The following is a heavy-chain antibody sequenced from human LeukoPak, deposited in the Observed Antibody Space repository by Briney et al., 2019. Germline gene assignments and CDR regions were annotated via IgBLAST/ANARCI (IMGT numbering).Heavy chain of an antibody. V-gene: IGHV3-23*01. CDR2: ISGSGGST. J-gene: IGHJ4*02. Sequence: GGSLRLFCAASGFTFSSYAMSWVRQAPGKGLEWVSAISGSGGSTYYADSVKGRFTISRDNSKNTLYLQMNSLRAEDTAVYYCATLRGLLWFGELSSASSGNLDYWGQGTLVTVSS. D-gene: IGHD3-10*01. CDR1: GFTFSSYA. CDR3: ATLRGLLWFGELSSASSGNLDY.